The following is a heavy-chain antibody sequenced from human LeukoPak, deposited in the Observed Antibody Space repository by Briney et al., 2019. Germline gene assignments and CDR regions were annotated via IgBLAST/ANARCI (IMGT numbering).Heavy chain of an antibody. CDR2: IYTSGNT. CDR1: GGSISSNSYY. Sequence: SETLSLTCTVSGGSISSNSYYWSWIRQPAGKGPEWIGRIYTSGNTNYNPSLKSRVTISVDTSKNQFSLKLSSVTAADTAVYYCVRDDYRTRFDPWGQGTLVTVSS. J-gene: IGHJ5*02. CDR3: VRDDYRTRFDP. V-gene: IGHV4-61*02. D-gene: IGHD4-11*01.